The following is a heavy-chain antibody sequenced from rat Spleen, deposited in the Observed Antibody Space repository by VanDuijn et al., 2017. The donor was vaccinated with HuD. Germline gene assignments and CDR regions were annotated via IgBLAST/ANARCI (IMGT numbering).Heavy chain of an antibody. J-gene: IGHJ2*01. D-gene: IGHD1-4*01. CDR2: ISTGGGNT. CDR3: ARETGYNSYFDY. V-gene: IGHV5S13*01. Sequence: EVQLVESGGGLVQPGRFLKLSCAASGFTFSNNGMAWVRQAPTKGLEWVASISTGGGNTYYRDSVKGRFTISRDNAKNTLYLQVDSLRSEDTATYYCARETGYNSYFDYWGQGVMVTV. CDR1: GFTFSNNG.